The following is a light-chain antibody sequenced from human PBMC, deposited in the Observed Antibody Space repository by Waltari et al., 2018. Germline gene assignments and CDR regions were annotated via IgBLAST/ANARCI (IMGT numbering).Light chain of an antibody. V-gene: IGKV1-5*03. CDR1: QSILTW. CDR3: QQYHDYSA. J-gene: IGKJ2*01. Sequence: DTQMTQSPSTLSASVGDRVTITCRASQSILTWLAWYQQKPGKAPRLLIYKAFNLEDGVPGRFSGSASGTEFNLTISSLQPDDSATYYCQQYHDYSAFGQGTKLEIK. CDR2: KAF.